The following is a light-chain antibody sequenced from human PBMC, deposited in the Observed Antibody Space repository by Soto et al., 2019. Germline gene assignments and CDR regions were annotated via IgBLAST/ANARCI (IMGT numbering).Light chain of an antibody. CDR1: SSDVGGYEY. CDR3: ASITRSSTPV. V-gene: IGLV2-14*01. J-gene: IGLJ1*01. Sequence: ALSQPASVSGSPGQSITISCTGTSSDVGGYEYVSWYQHQPDKAPKLIIYDVTNRPSGVSTRFSGSKSGNTASLTISGIQTEDEADYYCASITRSSTPVFGTGTKVTVL. CDR2: DVT.